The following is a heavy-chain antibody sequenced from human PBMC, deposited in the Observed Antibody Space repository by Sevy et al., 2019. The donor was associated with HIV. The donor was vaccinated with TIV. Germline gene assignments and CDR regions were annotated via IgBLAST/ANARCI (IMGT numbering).Heavy chain of an antibody. CDR2: ITGGSSYI. CDR3: AREGGCSITSCLLDFDC. D-gene: IGHD2-2*01. CDR1: GFTFSSYT. V-gene: IGHV3-21*01. J-gene: IGHJ4*02. Sequence: GGSLRLSCAASGFTFSSYTMNWVRQAPGKGLEWVSSITGGSSYIYYGDSVKGRFTISRDNAKNSRYLQMNSLRAEDTAGYYFAREGGCSITSCLLDFDCWGQGSLVTVSS.